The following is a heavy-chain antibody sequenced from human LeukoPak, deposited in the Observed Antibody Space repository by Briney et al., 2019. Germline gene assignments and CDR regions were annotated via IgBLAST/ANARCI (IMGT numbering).Heavy chain of an antibody. CDR3: ARDSGSGRNYFDY. V-gene: IGHV3-30*04. D-gene: IGHD6-19*01. Sequence: GGSLRLSCAASGFTFSSYAMHWVRQAPGKGLEWVAVISYDGGNKYYADSVKGRFTISRDNSKNTLYLQMNSLRAEDTAVYYCARDSGSGRNYFDYWGQGTLVTVSS. CDR1: GFTFSSYA. J-gene: IGHJ4*02. CDR2: ISYDGGNK.